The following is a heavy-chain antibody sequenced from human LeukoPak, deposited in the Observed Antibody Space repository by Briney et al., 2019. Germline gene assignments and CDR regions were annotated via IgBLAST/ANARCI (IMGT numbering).Heavy chain of an antibody. V-gene: IGHV3-48*01. CDR3: AAGSYPYYYYMDV. D-gene: IGHD3-10*01. Sequence: GGSLRLSCAASGFTLSSYSMNWVRQAPGKGLEWVSYISSSSSTIYYADSVKGRFTISRDNAKNSLYLQMNSLRAEDTAVYYCAAGSYPYYYYMDVWGKGTTVTVSS. CDR1: GFTLSSYS. CDR2: ISSSSSTI. J-gene: IGHJ6*03.